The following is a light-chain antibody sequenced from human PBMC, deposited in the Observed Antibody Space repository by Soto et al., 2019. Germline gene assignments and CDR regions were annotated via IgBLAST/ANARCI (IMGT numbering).Light chain of an antibody. CDR1: QSVRSSH. J-gene: IGKJ4*01. CDR3: QQYSSSPLT. CDR2: GAS. V-gene: IGKV3-20*01. Sequence: EIVLTQSPGTLSLSPGERATLSCRASQSVRSSHLAWYQQMPGQAPRLLIYGASNRATGIPDRFSGSGSGTDFTLTISSLEPEDFAVYYCQQYSSSPLTFGGGTKVDIK.